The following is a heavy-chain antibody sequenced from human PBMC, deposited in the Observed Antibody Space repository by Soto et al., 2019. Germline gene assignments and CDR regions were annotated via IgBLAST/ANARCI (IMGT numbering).Heavy chain of an antibody. Sequence: PSETLSLTCTVSGGSISSGGYYWSWIRQHPGKGLEWIGYIYYSGSTYYNPSLKSRVTISVDTSKNQFSLKLSSVTAADTAVYYCARLIEDVWGSYRYFDYWGQGTLVTVSS. CDR1: GGSISSGGYY. J-gene: IGHJ4*02. CDR3: ARLIEDVWGSYRYFDY. V-gene: IGHV4-31*03. D-gene: IGHD3-16*02. CDR2: IYYSGST.